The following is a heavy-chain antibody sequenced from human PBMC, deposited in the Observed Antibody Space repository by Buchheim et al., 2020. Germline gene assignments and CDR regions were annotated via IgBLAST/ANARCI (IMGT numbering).Heavy chain of an antibody. J-gene: IGHJ3*02. D-gene: IGHD3-22*01. Sequence: QVHLVQSGAEVKKPGASVKVSCKTSGFTFSGFYMHWVRQAPGQGLEWMGWINPSSGATKCAQKFQDRVTMTRDTSINKAYMELTRLRSDDTAVYYCAKRFYDYSGYDLWAFDIWGQGT. CDR2: INPSSGAT. CDR3: AKRFYDYSGYDLWAFDI. V-gene: IGHV1-2*02. CDR1: GFTFSGFY.